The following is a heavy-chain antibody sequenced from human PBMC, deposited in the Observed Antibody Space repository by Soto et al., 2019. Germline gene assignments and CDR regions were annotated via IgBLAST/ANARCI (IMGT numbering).Heavy chain of an antibody. CDR2: IYPGDSDT. Sequence: GESLKISCKGSGYSFTSYWIGWVRQMPGKGLEWMGIIYPGDSDTRYSPSFQGQVTISADKSISTAYLQWSSLKASDTAMYYCARFISVTTDYYGMEVWGQGTTVTVPS. D-gene: IGHD4-17*01. CDR1: GYSFTSYW. J-gene: IGHJ6*02. V-gene: IGHV5-51*01. CDR3: ARFISVTTDYYGMEV.